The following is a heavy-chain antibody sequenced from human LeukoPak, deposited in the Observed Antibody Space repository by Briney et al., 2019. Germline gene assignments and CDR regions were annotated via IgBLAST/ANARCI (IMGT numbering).Heavy chain of an antibody. Sequence: GGSLRLSCAASGFTLSSYWMYWVRQAPGKGLVGVSRINTDGSITNYADSVKGRFTISRDNSKNTLYLQMNSLRGEDTAVYYCASPGVWGQGTLVTVSS. D-gene: IGHD3-10*01. J-gene: IGHJ4*02. CDR3: ASPGV. V-gene: IGHV3-74*01. CDR2: INTDGSIT. CDR1: GFTLSSYW.